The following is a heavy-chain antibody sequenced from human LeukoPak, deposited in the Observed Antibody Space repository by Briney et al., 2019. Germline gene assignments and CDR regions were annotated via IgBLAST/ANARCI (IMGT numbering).Heavy chain of an antibody. CDR3: ARYGSGSARGYFDY. CDR1: GGSFSGYY. CDR2: IYYSGST. V-gene: IGHV4-59*01. Sequence: SETLSLTCAVYGGSFSGYYWSWIRQPPGKGLEWIGYIYYSGSTNYNPSLKSRVTISVDTSKNQFSLKLSSVTAADTAVYYCARYGSGSARGYFDYWGQGTLVTVSS. J-gene: IGHJ4*02. D-gene: IGHD3-10*01.